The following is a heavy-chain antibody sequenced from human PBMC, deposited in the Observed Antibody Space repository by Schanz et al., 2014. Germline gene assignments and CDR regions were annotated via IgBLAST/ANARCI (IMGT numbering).Heavy chain of an antibody. J-gene: IGHJ6*03. Sequence: EVQVVESGGGLVQPGGSLRLSCTASGFNSDDYAMHWVRQAPGKGLEWVSNIPWNGAAIGYAGSVRGRFAISRDSAKNALYLQMNSLRPEDTALYYCAKGSRSGSKLMDVWGKGTTVTVSS. CDR1: GFNSDDYA. CDR2: IPWNGAAI. D-gene: IGHD3-10*01. V-gene: IGHV3-9*02. CDR3: AKGSRSGSKLMDV.